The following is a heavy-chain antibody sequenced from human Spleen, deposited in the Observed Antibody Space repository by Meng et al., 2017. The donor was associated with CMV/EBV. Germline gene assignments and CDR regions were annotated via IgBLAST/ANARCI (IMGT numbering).Heavy chain of an antibody. CDR2: ISYDGSNK. CDR1: CFTLRSYA. Sequence: AAFCFTLRSYAMHWVRQAPGKGLEWVAIISYDGSNKYYADSVKGRFTISRDNSKNTLYLQMNSLRAEDTAVYYCARSAWAAVGPFDYWGQGTLVTVSS. CDR3: ARSAWAAVGPFDY. D-gene: IGHD6-13*01. V-gene: IGHV3-30*04. J-gene: IGHJ4*02.